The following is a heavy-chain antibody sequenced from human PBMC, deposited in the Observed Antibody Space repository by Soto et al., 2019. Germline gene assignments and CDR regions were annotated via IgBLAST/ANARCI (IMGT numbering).Heavy chain of an antibody. D-gene: IGHD1-7*01. Sequence: EVQLVESGGGLVQPGRSLRLSCGASGFTFDGFAMHWVRQAPGKGLEWVSGISWNSGSVAYADSVKGRFTISRDNAKNSLYLQMNSLPPEDTALYYCAKDFSDIWDYRRDFDYWGQGTLVTVSS. CDR3: AKDFSDIWDYRRDFDY. CDR2: ISWNSGSV. CDR1: GFTFDGFA. J-gene: IGHJ4*02. V-gene: IGHV3-9*01.